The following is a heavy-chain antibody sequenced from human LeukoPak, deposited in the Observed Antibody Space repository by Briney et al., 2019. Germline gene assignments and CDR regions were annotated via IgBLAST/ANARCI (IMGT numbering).Heavy chain of an antibody. J-gene: IGHJ4*02. CDR3: ARGGHRQKEF. D-gene: IGHD3-10*01. CDR1: GFTFSNYW. Sequence: GGSLRLSCAASGFTFSNYWMTWVRQSPGKGLEWVAIIKPGGSGKYHVDSVKGRFTISRDNAKNSLYLQMSSLRAEDTAVYYCARGGHRQKEFWGQGTLVTVSS. V-gene: IGHV3-7*01. CDR2: IKPGGSGK.